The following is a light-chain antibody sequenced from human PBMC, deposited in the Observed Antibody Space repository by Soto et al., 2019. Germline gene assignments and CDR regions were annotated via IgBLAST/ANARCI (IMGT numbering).Light chain of an antibody. CDR3: TSFARGSTLV. Sequence: QSVLTQPAAVSGSPGQSITISCTGTSSDVGTYNLVSWYQQSPGKAPTLMIYATSKRPSGVSNRFSGSKSGDTASLTISGLQAEDEADYYCTSFARGSTLVFGGGTKVTVL. V-gene: IGLV2-23*01. CDR2: ATS. J-gene: IGLJ3*02. CDR1: SSDVGTYNL.